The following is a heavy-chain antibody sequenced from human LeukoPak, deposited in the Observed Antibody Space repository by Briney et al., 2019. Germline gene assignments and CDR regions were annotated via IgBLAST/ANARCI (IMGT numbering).Heavy chain of an antibody. V-gene: IGHV3-23*01. CDR2: ISGSGGST. D-gene: IGHD6-13*01. CDR1: GFTFSSYA. Sequence: GGSLRLSCAASGFTFSSYAMNWVRQAPGKGLEWVSGISGSGGSTYYADFVDGRFSISRDNSKNTLYLQMNSLRAEDTAVFYCAKGYSSSASSGRFGYWVQGTLVTVSS. CDR3: AKGYSSSASSGRFGY. J-gene: IGHJ4*02.